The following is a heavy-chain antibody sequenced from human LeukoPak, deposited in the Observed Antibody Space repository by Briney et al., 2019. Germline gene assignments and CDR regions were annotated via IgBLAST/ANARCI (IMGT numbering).Heavy chain of an antibody. J-gene: IGHJ6*03. CDR1: GFTFSSYA. CDR3: AKLGDWNYYYYMDV. Sequence: PGGSLRLSCAASGFTFSSYAMSWVRQAPGKGLEWASAISGSGGSTYYADSVKGRFTISRDNSKNTLYLQMNSLRAEDTAVYYCAKLGDWNYYYYMDVWGKGTTVTVSS. V-gene: IGHV3-23*01. D-gene: IGHD2-21*01. CDR2: ISGSGGST.